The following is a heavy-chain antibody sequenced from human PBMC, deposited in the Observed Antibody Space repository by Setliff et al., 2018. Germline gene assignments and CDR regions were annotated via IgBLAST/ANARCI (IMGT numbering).Heavy chain of an antibody. CDR3: AGGRGWRFDD. Sequence: GGSLRLSCAASGFTFSGSAMHWVRQASGKGLEWVGRIRSKTSGFATAYSASVKGRFTISRDDSKDTLFLQINSLRNEDTAVYYCAGGRGWRFDDWGQGTLVTVSS. CDR2: IRSKTSGFAT. D-gene: IGHD6-19*01. J-gene: IGHJ4*02. V-gene: IGHV3-73*01. CDR1: GFTFSGSA.